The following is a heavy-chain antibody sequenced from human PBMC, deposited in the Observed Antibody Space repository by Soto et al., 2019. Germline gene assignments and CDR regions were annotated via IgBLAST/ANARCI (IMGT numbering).Heavy chain of an antibody. V-gene: IGHV4-59*01. CDR2: IYYSGST. J-gene: IGHJ6*02. CDR3: ARDLGRGLGYCSGGSCPNRRWGMDV. D-gene: IGHD2-15*01. Sequence: SETLSLTCTVSGGSISSYYWSWIRQPPGKGLEWIGYIYYSGSTNYNPSLKSRVTISVDTSKNQFSLKLSSVTAADTAVYYCARDLGRGLGYCSGGSCPNRRWGMDVWGQGTTVTVSS. CDR1: GGSISSYY.